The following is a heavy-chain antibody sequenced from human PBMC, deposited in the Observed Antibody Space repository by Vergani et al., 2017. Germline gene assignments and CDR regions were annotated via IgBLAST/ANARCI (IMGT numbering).Heavy chain of an antibody. V-gene: IGHV4-39*01. J-gene: IGHJ4*02. CDR3: ARHYVDIVASFDY. Sequence: QLQLQESGPGLVKPSETLSLTCTVSCGPISSSSYYLGWIRQPPGKGLEWIGSIYYSESTYYNPSLKSRVTISVDTSKNQFSLKLSSVTAADTAVYCCARHYVDIVASFDYWGQGTLVTVSS. D-gene: IGHD5-12*01. CDR2: IYYSEST. CDR1: CGPISSSSYY.